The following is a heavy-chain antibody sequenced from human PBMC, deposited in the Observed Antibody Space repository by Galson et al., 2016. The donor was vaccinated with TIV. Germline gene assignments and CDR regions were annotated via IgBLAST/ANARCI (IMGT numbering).Heavy chain of an antibody. V-gene: IGHV4-59*08. D-gene: IGHD4-17*01. CDR1: GGSVSSYH. Sequence: LSLTCSVSGGSVSSYHWGWIRQPPGKGLEWIGYIYYSGNTNYNYNPSLESRVTMSVDTSKTQVSLKLSSVTAADTAVYFCARAPYGENWYFDFWGRGTLVTVSS. CDR2: IYYSGNTNY. J-gene: IGHJ2*01. CDR3: ARAPYGENWYFDF.